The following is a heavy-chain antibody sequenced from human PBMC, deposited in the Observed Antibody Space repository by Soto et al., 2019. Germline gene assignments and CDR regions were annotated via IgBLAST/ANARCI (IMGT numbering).Heavy chain of an antibody. J-gene: IGHJ5*02. CDR2: INHSGST. V-gene: IGHV4-34*01. CDR3: ASVFTGYDFWSGYYTWFDP. D-gene: IGHD3-3*01. Sequence: SLTCAVYGGSFSGYYWSWIRQPPGKGLEWIGEINHSGSTNYNPSLKSRVTISVDTSKNQFSLKLSSVTAADTAVYYCASVFTGYDFWSGYYTWFDPWGQGTLVTVSS. CDR1: GGSFSGYY.